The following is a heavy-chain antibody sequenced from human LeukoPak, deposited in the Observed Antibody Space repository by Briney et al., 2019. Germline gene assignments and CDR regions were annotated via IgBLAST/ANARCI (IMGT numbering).Heavy chain of an antibody. CDR2: INPNSGGT. J-gene: IGHJ5*02. CDR3: ARGRIAVAGTGPKKNNWFDP. CDR1: GYTFTGYY. V-gene: IGHV1-2*02. D-gene: IGHD6-19*01. Sequence: ASVKVSCKASGYTFTGYYMHWVRQAPGQGLEWMGWINPNSGGTNYAQKFQGRVTMTRDTSISTAYMELSRLRSDDTAVYYCARGRIAVAGTGPKKNNWFDPWGQGTLVTVSS.